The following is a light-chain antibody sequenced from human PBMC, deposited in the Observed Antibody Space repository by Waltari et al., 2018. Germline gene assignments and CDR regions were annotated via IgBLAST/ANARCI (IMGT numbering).Light chain of an antibody. J-gene: IGKJ1*01. CDR1: QSVSSSY. V-gene: IGKV3-20*01. CDR3: QQYGSPTWT. Sequence: EIVLTQSPGTLSLSPGERATLSCRASQSVSSSYLAWYQQKPGQAPRPLIYGASSRATGIPDRFRGSGSGTDFTLTISRLEPEDFAVYYCQQYGSPTWTFGRGTKVEIK. CDR2: GAS.